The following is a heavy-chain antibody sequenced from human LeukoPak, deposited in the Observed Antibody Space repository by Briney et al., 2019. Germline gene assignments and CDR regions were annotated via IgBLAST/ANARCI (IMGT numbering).Heavy chain of an antibody. J-gene: IGHJ4*02. CDR1: GFTFSSYT. Sequence: PGGSLRLSCAASGFTFSSYTMHWVRQAPGKGLEWVAVISYDGSNKYYADSVKGRFTISRDNSKNTLYLQMNSLRAEDTAVYYCAGRRGVTTAFDGWGQGTLVTVS. D-gene: IGHD4-11*01. CDR3: AGRRGVTTAFDG. CDR2: ISYDGSNK. V-gene: IGHV3-30*01.